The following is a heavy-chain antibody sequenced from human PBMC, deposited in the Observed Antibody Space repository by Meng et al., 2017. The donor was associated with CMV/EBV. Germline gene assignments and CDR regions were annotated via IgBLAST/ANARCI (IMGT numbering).Heavy chain of an antibody. Sequence: ASVKVSCKASGYTFTSYYMHWVRQAPGQGLEWMGIINPSGGSTSYAQKFPGRVTMTRDTSTSTVYMELSSLRSEDTAVYYCARDPTRNSSSWYGLNYWGQGTLVTVSS. V-gene: IGHV1-46*01. CDR2: INPSGGST. CDR3: ARDPTRNSSSWYGLNY. J-gene: IGHJ4*02. CDR1: GYTFTSYY. D-gene: IGHD6-13*01.